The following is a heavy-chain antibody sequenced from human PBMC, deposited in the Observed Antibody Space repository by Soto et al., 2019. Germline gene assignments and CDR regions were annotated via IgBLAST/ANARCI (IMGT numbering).Heavy chain of an antibody. V-gene: IGHV3-48*02. CDR1: GFTFSSYS. J-gene: IGHJ2*01. CDR3: ARTSDRNWYFDL. CDR2: ISSSSSTI. Sequence: EVQLAESGGGLVQPGESLRLSCAASGFTFSSYSMNWVRQAPGEGLEWVSYISSSSSTIHYADSVKGRFTISRDNAKNSLYLQMSSLRDEDTAAYYCARTSDRNWYFDLWGRGTLVTVSS.